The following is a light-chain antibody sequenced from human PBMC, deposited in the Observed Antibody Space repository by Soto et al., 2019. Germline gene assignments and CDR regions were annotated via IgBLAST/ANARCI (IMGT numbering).Light chain of an antibody. CDR2: AAS. CDR1: QSINRY. Sequence: DIQMTQFPSSLSASVGDSVTITCRASQSINRYLSWYQQKVGKAPKLLIYAASSLQSGVPSRFSGSGSGTDFTLTISSLQPEDFAACYCQQSHSTPLTFGPGTKVDIK. V-gene: IGKV1-39*01. CDR3: QQSHSTPLT. J-gene: IGKJ3*01.